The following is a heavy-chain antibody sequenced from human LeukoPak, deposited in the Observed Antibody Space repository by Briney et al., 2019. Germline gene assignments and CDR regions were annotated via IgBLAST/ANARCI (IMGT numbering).Heavy chain of an antibody. J-gene: IGHJ6*03. CDR3: ARVEDWYSPNNLYYYYMDV. D-gene: IGHD2-21*02. CDR1: GYTFTSYD. Sequence: ASVKVSCKASGYTFTSYDINWVRQATGQGLEWMGWMNPNSGNTGYAQKFQGRVTITRNTSISTACMELRSLRSDDTAVYYCARVEDWYSPNNLYYYYMDVWGKGTTVTVSS. V-gene: IGHV1-8*03. CDR2: MNPNSGNT.